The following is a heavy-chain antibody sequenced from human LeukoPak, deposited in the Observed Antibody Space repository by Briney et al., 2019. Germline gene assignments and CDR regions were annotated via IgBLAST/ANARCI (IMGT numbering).Heavy chain of an antibody. CDR1: GFTFSSYE. CDR2: ISSSGNTI. CDR3: ATDRFYTLDV. Sequence: GGSLRLSCAASGFTFSSYEMNWVRQAPGKGLEWVSYISSSGNTIFYADSVKGRFTISRDNAKNTLYLKMNSLRAGDTAVYYCATDRFYTLDVWGQGTTVTVSS. J-gene: IGHJ6*02. V-gene: IGHV3-48*03.